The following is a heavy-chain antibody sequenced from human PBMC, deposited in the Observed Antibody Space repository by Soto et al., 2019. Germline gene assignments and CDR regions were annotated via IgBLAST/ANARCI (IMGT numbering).Heavy chain of an antibody. D-gene: IGHD3-22*01. CDR2: IFSNDEE. CDR3: VRVIHDSSGHYPYYFDY. Sequence: SGPTLVNPTETLTLTCTVSGFSLSNPRMGVSWVRQPPGKALEWLVYIFSNDEESYSTSLKSRLTISEDTTKSQVVLTMTNVDPVDTATYYCVRVIHDSSGHYPYYFDYWGQGALVTVSS. CDR1: GFSLSNPRMG. V-gene: IGHV2-26*01. J-gene: IGHJ4*02.